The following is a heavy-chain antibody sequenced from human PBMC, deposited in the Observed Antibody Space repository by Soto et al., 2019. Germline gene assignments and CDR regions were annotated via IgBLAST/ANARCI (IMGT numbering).Heavy chain of an antibody. V-gene: IGHV5-51*01. D-gene: IGHD2-15*01. CDR1: GYSFTSYW. J-gene: IGHJ5*02. Sequence: GESRQSSCXGSGYSFTSYWIGWVRQMPGKGLEWMGIIYPGDSDTRYSPSFQGQVTISADKSISTAYLQWSSLKASDTAMYYCARHESGRYCSRGSSDVGFDPWGQGTLVTVS. CDR3: ARHESGRYCSRGSSDVGFDP. CDR2: IYPGDSDT.